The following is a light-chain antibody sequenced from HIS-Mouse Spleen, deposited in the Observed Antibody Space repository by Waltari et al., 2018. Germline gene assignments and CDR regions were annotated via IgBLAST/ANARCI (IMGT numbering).Light chain of an antibody. J-gene: IGKJ2*01. CDR2: GAS. CDR3: QQYT. Sequence: EIVLTQSPGTLSLSTGERATLSCRASQSVSSSYLAWYQQKPGQAPRLLIYGASRRATGIPDRFSGSGSGTDFTLTISRLEPEDFAVYYCQQYTFGQGTKLEIK. V-gene: IGKV3-20*01. CDR1: QSVSSSY.